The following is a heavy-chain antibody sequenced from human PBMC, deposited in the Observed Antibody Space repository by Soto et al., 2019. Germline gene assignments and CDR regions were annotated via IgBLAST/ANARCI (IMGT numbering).Heavy chain of an antibody. CDR2: IYWDDDK. CDR1: GFSLSASAAG. V-gene: IGHV2-5*02. CDR3: AHTMGGGNAAWFDP. Sequence: QITLKESGPTLVKPTQTLTLTCTFPGFSLSASAAGVGWIRQPPGKALEWLAVIYWDDDKRYSPSLKSRLSITKEDSKDQVVLTMTNRDPVDTGTYFCAHTMGGGNAAWFDPWGQGTLVTVSS. J-gene: IGHJ5*02. D-gene: IGHD2-15*01.